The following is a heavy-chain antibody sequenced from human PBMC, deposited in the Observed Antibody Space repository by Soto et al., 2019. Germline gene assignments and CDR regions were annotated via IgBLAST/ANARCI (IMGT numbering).Heavy chain of an antibody. CDR1: GGSISSGGYY. D-gene: IGHD3-22*01. CDR3: ARGGYYYENSGQNAYDY. Sequence: SLTCTVSGGSISSGGYYWSWIRQHPGKGLEWIGYIYYGGSTYYNPSLKSRATISGDTSKNQFSLKLSSVTAADTAEYYCARGGYYYENSGQNAYDYWGQGILVTVSS. V-gene: IGHV4-31*03. CDR2: IYYGGST. J-gene: IGHJ4*01.